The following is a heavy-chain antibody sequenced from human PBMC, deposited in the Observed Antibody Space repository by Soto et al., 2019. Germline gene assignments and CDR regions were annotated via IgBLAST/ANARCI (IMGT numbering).Heavy chain of an antibody. CDR3: ARAQGMTTVH. D-gene: IGHD4-17*01. V-gene: IGHV4-4*02. Sequence: SETLSLTCAASSASISSSDWWNWVRQAPGKGLEWIGEVFHSGSTNYNPSLKSRVTMSVDMSKNQFSLNLRSVTAADTAVYYCARAQGMTTVHWGPGTLVTVSS. CDR1: SASISSSDW. J-gene: IGHJ4*02. CDR2: VFHSGST.